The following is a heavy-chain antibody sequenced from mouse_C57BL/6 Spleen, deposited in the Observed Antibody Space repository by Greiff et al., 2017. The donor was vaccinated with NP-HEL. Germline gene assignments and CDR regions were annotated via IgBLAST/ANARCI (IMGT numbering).Heavy chain of an antibody. V-gene: IGHV1-50*01. CDR3: ASHYGSSPYYFDY. CDR1: GYTFTSYW. Sequence: VQLQQPGAELVKPGASVKLSCKASGYTFTSYWMQWVKQRPGQGLEWIGEIDPSDSYTNYNQKFKGKATLTVDTSSSTAYMQLSSLTSEDSAVYYCASHYGSSPYYFDYWGQGTTLTVSS. J-gene: IGHJ2*01. CDR2: IDPSDSYT. D-gene: IGHD1-1*01.